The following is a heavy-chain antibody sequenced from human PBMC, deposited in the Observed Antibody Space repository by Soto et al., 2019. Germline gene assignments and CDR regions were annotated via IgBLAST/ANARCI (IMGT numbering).Heavy chain of an antibody. CDR1: GYTFTAHY. CDR2: INPNSGDT. Sequence: ASVKVSCKASGYTFTAHYIHWVRQAPGQGFEWMGRINPNSGDTSYAQRLQGRVTMTRDTSINTVLMELSSLRSDDTALYYCARVSRAVGASTTYDFWAQGTLVTVSS. D-gene: IGHD1-26*01. CDR3: ARVSRAVGASTTYDF. V-gene: IGHV1-2*02. J-gene: IGHJ4*02.